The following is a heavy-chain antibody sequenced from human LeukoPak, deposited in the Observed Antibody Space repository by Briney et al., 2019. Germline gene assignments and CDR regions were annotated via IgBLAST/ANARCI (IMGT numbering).Heavy chain of an antibody. CDR2: IWYDGSNK. V-gene: IGHV3-30*19. CDR1: GFTFSSYG. J-gene: IGHJ4*02. D-gene: IGHD2-15*01. Sequence: PGGSLRLSCAASGFTFSSYGMHWVRQAPGKGLEWVAVIWYDGSNKYYADSVKGRFTISRDNSKNTLYLQMNSLRAEDTAVYYCARAGCSGGSCYSGKSYFDYWGQGTLVTVSS. CDR3: ARAGCSGGSCYSGKSYFDY.